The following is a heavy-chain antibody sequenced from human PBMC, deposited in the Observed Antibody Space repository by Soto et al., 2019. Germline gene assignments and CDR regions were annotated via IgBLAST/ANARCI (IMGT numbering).Heavy chain of an antibody. D-gene: IGHD2-15*01. J-gene: IGHJ5*02. CDR2: VRGDNGHT. V-gene: IGHV1-18*01. CDR1: GYTFTTHG. CDR3: ARDLGYCRSGTCYREWFDP. Sequence: QGQLVQSGAEVKKPGASVKVSCKASGYTFTTHGISWVRQVPGQGLEWMGGVRGDNGHTNYAQSLQGRVTMTTDTSTHTAYMELRSLRSDDTAVYYCARDLGYCRSGTCYREWFDPWGQGTLVTVSS.